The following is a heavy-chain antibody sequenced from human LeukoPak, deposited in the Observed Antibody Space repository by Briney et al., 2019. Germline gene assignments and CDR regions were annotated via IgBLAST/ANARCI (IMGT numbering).Heavy chain of an antibody. J-gene: IGHJ5*02. CDR2: IWYDGSYK. V-gene: IGHV3-33*01. CDR1: GFTFSSYG. CDR3: ARDNGGYNWFDP. D-gene: IGHD2-8*01. Sequence: PGGSRRLSCAASGFTFSSYGMHWVRQAPGKGLEWVAVIWYDGSYKYYADSVKGRFTISRENSINALYLQMNSLRAEDTAVYYCARDNGGYNWFDPWGQGTLVTVSS.